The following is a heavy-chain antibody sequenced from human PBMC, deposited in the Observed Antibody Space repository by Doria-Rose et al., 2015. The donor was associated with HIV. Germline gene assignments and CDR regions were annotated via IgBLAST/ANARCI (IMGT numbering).Heavy chain of an antibody. Sequence: QITLKESGPVLVKPTETLTLTCTVSGVSLSSPGMGVSWIRQPPWKALEWLANIFSDDERSYPTSLQSRLTIARGTSKSQVVLTMTDMDPVDTATYYCARIKSSRWYHKYYFDFWGQGTLVIVSA. V-gene: IGHV2-26*01. CDR2: IFSDDER. D-gene: IGHD6-13*01. CDR3: ARIKSSRWYHKYYFDF. CDR1: GVSLSSPGMG. J-gene: IGHJ4*02.